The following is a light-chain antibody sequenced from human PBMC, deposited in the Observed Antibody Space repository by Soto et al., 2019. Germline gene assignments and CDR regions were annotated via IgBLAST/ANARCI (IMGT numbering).Light chain of an antibody. V-gene: IGKV1-39*01. CDR2: GAP. Sequence: DIQMTPSPPSLSASIVDRVTITCRASQNISTYLNWYQQRPGRAPKVLIYGAPRLQSGVPSRFSGSGSGTDFTLTISRLEPEDFAVYYCQQYGSSSWKCGQGTTGDIK. J-gene: IGKJ1*01. CDR3: QQYGSSSWK. CDR1: QNISTY.